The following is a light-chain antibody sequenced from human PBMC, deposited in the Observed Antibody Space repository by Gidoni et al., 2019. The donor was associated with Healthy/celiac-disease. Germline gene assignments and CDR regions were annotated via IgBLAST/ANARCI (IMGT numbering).Light chain of an antibody. V-gene: IGKV3-20*01. CDR3: QQYRSSPPYT. CDR2: GAS. J-gene: IGKJ2*01. CDR1: QSVSSSY. Sequence: LVLTQSQGTLSLSPGERATLLCRASQSVSSSYLAWYQQKPGQAPRLLIYGASSRATGIPDRFSGSGSGTDFTLTISRLEPEDFAVYYCQQYRSSPPYTFGQGTKLEIK.